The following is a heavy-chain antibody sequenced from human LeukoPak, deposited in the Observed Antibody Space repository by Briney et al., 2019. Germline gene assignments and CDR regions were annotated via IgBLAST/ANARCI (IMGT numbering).Heavy chain of an antibody. CDR2: INHGEDT. J-gene: IGHJ3*02. D-gene: IGHD1/OR15-1a*01. V-gene: IGHV4-34*01. CDR3: ASNKYPVQAFDI. Sequence: NPSETLSLTCAVSGGSFSDYYWSWIRQPPGKGLEWIGEINHGEDTNYNSSLQSRVTLSVDTSRNQFSLILSSVAAADTAVYYCASNKYPVQAFDIWGQGTMVTVSS. CDR1: GGSFSDYY.